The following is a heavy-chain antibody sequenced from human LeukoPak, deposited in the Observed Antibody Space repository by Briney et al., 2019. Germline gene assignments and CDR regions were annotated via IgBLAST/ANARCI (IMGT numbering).Heavy chain of an antibody. Sequence: SVKVSCKASGGTFSSYAISWVRQAPGQGLEWMGGIIPIFGTANYAQKFQGRVTITADESTSTAYMELSSLRSEDTAVYYCARGRLAYDFWSGYYWGDNSLLNWFDPWGQGTLVTVSS. CDR1: GGTFSSYA. D-gene: IGHD3-3*01. J-gene: IGHJ5*02. CDR3: ARGRLAYDFWSGYYWGDNSLLNWFDP. CDR2: IIPIFGTA. V-gene: IGHV1-69*01.